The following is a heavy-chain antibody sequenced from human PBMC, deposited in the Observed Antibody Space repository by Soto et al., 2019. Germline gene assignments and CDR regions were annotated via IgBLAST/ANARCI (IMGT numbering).Heavy chain of an antibody. D-gene: IGHD3-9*01. V-gene: IGHV3-30-3*01. CDR1: GFMFSGYA. CDR3: AKETNAYEINF. J-gene: IGHJ4*02. CDR2: ISYDGNTQ. Sequence: QVQLVESGGGVVQPGRSLRLSCAASGFMFSGYAMHWVRQAPGKGLEWVAVISYDGNTQYYADSVKGRFTVSRDNSNNMLYVQMNNLRDEDTAMYYCAKETNAYEINFWGQGTLVTVSS.